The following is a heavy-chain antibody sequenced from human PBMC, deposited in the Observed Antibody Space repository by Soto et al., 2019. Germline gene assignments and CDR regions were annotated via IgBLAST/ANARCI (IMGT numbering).Heavy chain of an antibody. V-gene: IGHV1-69*01. CDR2: ITPIFGRT. CDR3: ARVPGIVRVPTKHPRGDSFDL. Sequence: QVQLVQSGAEVKKPGSSVKVSCKASGGTFNSYTITWVRQAPGQGLEWMGGITPIFGRTNYAQKFQDRATITADESTNTAYMELRDLTSDDTAVYYCARVPGIVRVPTKHPRGDSFDLWGEGALVTVSS. CDR1: GGTFNSYT. J-gene: IGHJ5*02. D-gene: IGHD3-10*01.